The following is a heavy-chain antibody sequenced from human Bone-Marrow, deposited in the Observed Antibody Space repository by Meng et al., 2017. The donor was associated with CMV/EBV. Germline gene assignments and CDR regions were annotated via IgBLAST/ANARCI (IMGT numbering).Heavy chain of an antibody. D-gene: IGHD3-3*01. J-gene: IGHJ4*02. V-gene: IGHV3-11*06. CDR3: ARDQPRYDFWSGYSSDY. Sequence: GESLKISCAASGFTFSDYYMTWIRQAPGKGLEWVSSISSSSSYIYYADSVKGRFTISRDNAKNPLYLQMNSLRAEDTAVYYCARDQPRYDFWSGYSSDYWGQGTLVTVSS. CDR1: GFTFSDYY. CDR2: ISSSSSYI.